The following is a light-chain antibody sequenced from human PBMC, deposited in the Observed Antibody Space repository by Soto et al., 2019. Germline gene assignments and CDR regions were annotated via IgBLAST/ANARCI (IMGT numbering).Light chain of an antibody. V-gene: IGKV1-27*01. Sequence: DIQMTQSPSSLSASVGDRVTITCQASQGISNYLAWYQQKPGKVPKLLIYAASTLQSGVPSRFSGSGSGTDFTHTISSLQPEDVATSYCQKYNSAPHTFGGGTKVDIK. CDR2: AAS. J-gene: IGKJ4*01. CDR3: QKYNSAPHT. CDR1: QGISNY.